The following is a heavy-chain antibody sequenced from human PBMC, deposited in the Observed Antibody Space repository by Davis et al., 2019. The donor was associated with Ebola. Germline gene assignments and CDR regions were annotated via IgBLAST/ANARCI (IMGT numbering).Heavy chain of an antibody. CDR1: GGTFSSYA. J-gene: IGHJ4*02. Sequence: SVKVSCKASGGTFSSYAISWVRQAPGQGLEWMGGIIPIFGTANYAQKFQGRVTMTEDTSTDPAYMELSSLRSEDTAVYYCATEGASSGWNFDYWGQGTLVTVSP. D-gene: IGHD6-19*01. V-gene: IGHV1-69*06. CDR2: IIPIFGTA. CDR3: ATEGASSGWNFDY.